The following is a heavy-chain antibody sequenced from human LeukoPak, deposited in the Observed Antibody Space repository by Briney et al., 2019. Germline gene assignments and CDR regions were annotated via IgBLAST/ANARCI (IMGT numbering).Heavy chain of an antibody. D-gene: IGHD6-19*01. J-gene: IGHJ4*02. CDR3: ARVTGGQWLALFDY. Sequence: PGGSLRLSCVVSGFDFSGFSMSWVRQAPGKGLDWVAIMDEYGSDIFYVESVKGRFIISRANARNSLYLQMNNLRAEDTAVYYCARVTGGQWLALFDYWGQGTLVTVSS. CDR1: GFDFSGFS. CDR2: MDEYGSDI. V-gene: IGHV3-7*01.